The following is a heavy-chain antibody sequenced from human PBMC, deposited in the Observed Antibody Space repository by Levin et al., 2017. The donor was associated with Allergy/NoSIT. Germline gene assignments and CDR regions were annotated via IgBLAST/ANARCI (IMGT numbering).Heavy chain of an antibody. Sequence: GGSLRLSCAASGFTFSSYAMSWVRQGPGKGLEWVSAISGSGGSTYYADSVKGRFTISRDNSKNTLYLQMNSLRAEDTAVYYCAKEPSNYELWDYFDYWGQGTLVTVSS. D-gene: IGHD4-11*01. CDR3: AKEPSNYELWDYFDY. V-gene: IGHV3-23*01. J-gene: IGHJ4*02. CDR2: ISGSGGST. CDR1: GFTFSSYA.